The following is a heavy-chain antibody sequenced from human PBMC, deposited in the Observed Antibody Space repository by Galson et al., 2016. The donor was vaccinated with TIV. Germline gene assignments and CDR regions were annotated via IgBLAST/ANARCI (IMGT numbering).Heavy chain of an antibody. CDR2: IDSRDSYT. J-gene: IGHJ5*02. CDR1: GYSFTNYW. D-gene: IGHD6-13*01. CDR3: ARSASAGPGWVDP. V-gene: IGHV5-10-1*01. Sequence: QSGAEVKKPGESLRISCKTSGYSFTNYWITWVRQMPGKGLEWMGRIDSRDSYTNYSPTFEGHVTISTDKSISTAYLQWTSLKASDSAIYYCARSASAGPGWVDPWGQGTLVTASS.